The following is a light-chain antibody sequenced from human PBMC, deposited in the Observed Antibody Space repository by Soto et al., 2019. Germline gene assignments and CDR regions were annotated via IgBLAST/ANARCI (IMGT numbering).Light chain of an antibody. CDR1: NYNY. CDR3: SSFRNAFVV. J-gene: IGLJ2*01. V-gene: IGLV2-14*03. CDR2: DVS. Sequence: QSALTQPASVSGSPGQSITISCSGTNYNYVSWYQHHPGKAPKLIIYDVSNRPSGVSDRFSASKSGNTASLTISGLQAEDEADYYCSSFRNAFVVFGGGTKVTVL.